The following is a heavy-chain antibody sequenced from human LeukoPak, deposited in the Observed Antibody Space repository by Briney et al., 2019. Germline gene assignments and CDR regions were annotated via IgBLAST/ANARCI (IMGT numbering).Heavy chain of an antibody. J-gene: IGHJ1*01. CDR2: ISSSSSTI. CDR3: ARAHSGYSSSWYSAEYFQH. Sequence: GGSLRLSCAASGFTFSSYSMNWVRQAPGKGLEWVSYISSSSSTIYYADSAKGRFTISRDNAKNSLYLQMNSLRAEDTAVYYCARAHSGYSSSWYSAEYFQHWGQGTLVTVSS. D-gene: IGHD6-13*01. CDR1: GFTFSSYS. V-gene: IGHV3-48*01.